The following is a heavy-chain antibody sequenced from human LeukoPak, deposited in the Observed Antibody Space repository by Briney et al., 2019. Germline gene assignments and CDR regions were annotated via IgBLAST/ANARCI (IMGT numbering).Heavy chain of an antibody. CDR2: IIPIFGTA. CDR3: ARVGRSGGSCYSNWFDP. CDR1: GGTFSSYA. D-gene: IGHD2-15*01. Sequence: SVKVSCKASGGTFSSYAISWVRQAPGQGLEWMGGIIPIFGTANYAQKFQGRVTITADESTSTAYMELSSLRSEDTAVYYCARVGRSGGSCYSNWFDPWGQGTLVTVSS. J-gene: IGHJ5*02. V-gene: IGHV1-69*13.